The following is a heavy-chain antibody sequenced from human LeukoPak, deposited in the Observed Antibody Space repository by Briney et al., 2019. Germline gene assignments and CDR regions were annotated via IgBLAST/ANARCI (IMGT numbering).Heavy chain of an antibody. Sequence: GGSLRLSCAASGFIFNTYWMTWVRQTPGKGLEWVSGISWQSRTRKYADSVRGRFTISRDNAKNSLYLQMNSLKLEDTALYYCVKDRDFWSGLDVWGQGTMVTVS. J-gene: IGHJ6*02. CDR2: ISWQSRTR. V-gene: IGHV3-9*01. CDR1: GFIFNTYW. D-gene: IGHD3-3*01. CDR3: VKDRDFWSGLDV.